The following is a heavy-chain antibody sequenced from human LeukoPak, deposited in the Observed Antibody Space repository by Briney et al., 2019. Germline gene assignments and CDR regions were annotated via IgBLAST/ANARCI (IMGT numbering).Heavy chain of an antibody. V-gene: IGHV4-39*01. D-gene: IGHD2-21*02. Sequence: SETLSLTCAVSGGSITSSSYYWGWIRQPPGKGLEWIGSIYYSGSTYYSPSLKSRVTISLDTSKNQFSVKLSSVTAADTAVYYCAGHGVGGVTAYRLYYYFYMDVWGKGTTVTVSS. J-gene: IGHJ6*03. CDR3: AGHGVGGVTAYRLYYYFYMDV. CDR2: IYYSGST. CDR1: GGSITSSSYY.